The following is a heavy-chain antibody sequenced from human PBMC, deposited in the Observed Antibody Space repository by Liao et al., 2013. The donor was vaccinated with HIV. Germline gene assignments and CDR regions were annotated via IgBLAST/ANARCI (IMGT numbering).Heavy chain of an antibody. Sequence: QVQLQESGPGLVKPSETLSLTCTVSGGSISSGSYYWGWIRQPPGKGLEWIGSIYYTGSTYYNPSLKSRVTISVDTSKNQFSLKLSSLTAADTAIYYCARAGGYYDFWSGSRTHGTFHIWGQGTMVSVSS. J-gene: IGHJ3*02. CDR3: ARAGGYYDFWSGSRTHGTFHI. V-gene: IGHV4-39*07. D-gene: IGHD3-3*01. CDR1: GGSISSGSYY. CDR2: IYYTGST.